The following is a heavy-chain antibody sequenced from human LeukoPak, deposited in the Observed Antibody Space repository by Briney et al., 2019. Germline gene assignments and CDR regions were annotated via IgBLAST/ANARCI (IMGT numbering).Heavy chain of an antibody. D-gene: IGHD4-23*01. J-gene: IGHJ4*02. CDR2: IYTSGST. CDR3: ARQFGSFVPYGGDPDRLGY. V-gene: IGHV4-4*07. CDR1: GGSISSYY. Sequence: PSETLSLTCTVSGGSISSYYWSWIRQPAGKGLEWIGRIYTSGSTSYNPSLKSRVTISVDTSKNQFSLKLSSVTAADTAVYYCARQFGSFVPYGGDPDRLGYWGQGTLVTVSS.